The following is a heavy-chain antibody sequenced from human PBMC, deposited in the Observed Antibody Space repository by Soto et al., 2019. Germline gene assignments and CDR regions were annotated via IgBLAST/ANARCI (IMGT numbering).Heavy chain of an antibody. V-gene: IGHV1-18*01. CDR2: ISAHNDNT. Sequence: QVHLVQSGAEVKKPGASVKVSCKCSGYTFTSYGITWVRQAPGQGLEWMGWISAHNDNTDYAQKLQGRVTVTRDTSTSTAYMERRSLISDDTAVYYCARGRDGDYWGQGALVTVSS. J-gene: IGHJ4*02. CDR1: GYTFTSYG. D-gene: IGHD6-6*01. CDR3: ARGRDGDY.